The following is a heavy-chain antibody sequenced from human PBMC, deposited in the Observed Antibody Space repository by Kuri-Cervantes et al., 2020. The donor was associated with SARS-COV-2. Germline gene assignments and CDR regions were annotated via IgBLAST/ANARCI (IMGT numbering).Heavy chain of an antibody. CDR1: GFTFSSYA. D-gene: IGHD3-10*01. CDR2: ISGSGETT. V-gene: IGHV3-23*01. J-gene: IGHJ4*02. CDR3: GLASGSSYSPNY. Sequence: GGSLRLSCAASGFTFSSYAMSWVRQAPGKGLEWVSAISGSGETTHYADSVKGRFTISRGNSKTTLYLQMNSLRAEDTAVYYCGLASGSSYSPNYWGQGTLVTVSS.